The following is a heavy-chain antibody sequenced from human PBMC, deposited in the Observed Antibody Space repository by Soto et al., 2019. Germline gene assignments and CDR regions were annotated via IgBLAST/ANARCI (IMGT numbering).Heavy chain of an antibody. CDR3: ARDRYDTSGNNWFDP. D-gene: IGHD3-22*01. CDR1: GYTFSNHY. V-gene: IGHV1-46*01. J-gene: IGHJ5*02. CDR2: INPSGGST. Sequence: LVQSGAELKNPGASVKVSCKASGYTFSNHYMHWVRQAPGQGLEWMGIINPSGGSTSYAQKFHGRGAMTRDTSTSTVYMELRSLRSEDTAVYFYARDRYDTSGNNWFDPWGQGTLVTVSS.